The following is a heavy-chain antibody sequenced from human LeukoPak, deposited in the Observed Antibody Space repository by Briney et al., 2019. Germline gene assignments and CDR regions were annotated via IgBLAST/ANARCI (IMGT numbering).Heavy chain of an antibody. D-gene: IGHD5-24*01. J-gene: IGHJ3*02. CDR3: ARGRDGYNSGALDI. Sequence: PGGSLRLSCAASGFTFSDYYTSWIRQAPGKGLEWVSYISSSGSTIYYADSVKGRFTISRDSAKNSLYLQMNSLRAEDTAVYSCARGRDGYNSGALDIWGQGTMVTVSS. CDR2: ISSSGSTI. V-gene: IGHV3-11*04. CDR1: GFTFSDYY.